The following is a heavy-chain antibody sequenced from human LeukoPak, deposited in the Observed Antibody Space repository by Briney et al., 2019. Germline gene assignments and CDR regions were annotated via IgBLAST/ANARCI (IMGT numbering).Heavy chain of an antibody. V-gene: IGHV4-34*01. J-gene: IGHJ1*01. Sequence: PSETLSLTCAVYDGSFTDYHWSWIRQPPGKGLEWIGQINHSGGTNYNPSLESRVTMSLDMSKNHFSLKLTSVTAADTAVYYCAGYDAPARMGIQHWGQGTLVTVSS. CDR1: DGSFTDYH. CDR2: INHSGGT. D-gene: IGHD6-13*01. CDR3: AGYDAPARMGIQH.